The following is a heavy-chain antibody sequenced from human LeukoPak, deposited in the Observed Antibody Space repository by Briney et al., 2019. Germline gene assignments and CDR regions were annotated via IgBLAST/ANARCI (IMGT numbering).Heavy chain of an antibody. J-gene: IGHJ6*04. CDR2: INHSGST. D-gene: IGHD2-2*01. CDR1: GGSFSGYY. V-gene: IGHV4-34*01. Sequence: SETLSLTCAVYGGSFSGYYWSWIRQPPGKGLEWTGEINHSGSTNYNPSLKSRVTISVDTSKNQFSLKLSSVTAADTAVYYCARGIWYCSSTSCYSGSYYYYGMDVWGKGTTVTVSS. CDR3: ARGIWYCSSTSCYSGSYYYYGMDV.